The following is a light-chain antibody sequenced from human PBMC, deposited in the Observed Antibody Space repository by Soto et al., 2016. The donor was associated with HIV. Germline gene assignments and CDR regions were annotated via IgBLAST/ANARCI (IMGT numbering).Light chain of an antibody. CDR1: QSISSY. CDR2: AAS. V-gene: IGKV1-39*01. Sequence: DIQMTQSPSSLSASVGDSVTITCRASQSISSYLNWYQQKPGKAPKLLIYAASSLQSGVPSRFSGSGSGTDFTLTISSLQPEDFATYYCQQSCSTLYTFGQGTKLEIK. J-gene: IGKJ2*01. CDR3: QQSCSTLYT.